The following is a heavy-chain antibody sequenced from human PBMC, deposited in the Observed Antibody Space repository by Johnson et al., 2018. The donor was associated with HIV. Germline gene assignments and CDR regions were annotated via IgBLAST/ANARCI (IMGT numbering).Heavy chain of an antibody. J-gene: IGHJ3*02. CDR3: ARREGTTGTFSAFDI. V-gene: IGHV3-9*01. CDR1: GFTFDDYA. CDR2: ITWNSGSI. D-gene: IGHD1-1*01. Sequence: VQLVESGGGLVQPGRSLRLSCAASGFTFDDYAMHWVRQVPGKGLEWVSGITWNSGSIGYADSVKGRFTISRDNAKNSLYLQMNSLRAEDTALYYCARREGTTGTFSAFDIWGQGTMVTVSS.